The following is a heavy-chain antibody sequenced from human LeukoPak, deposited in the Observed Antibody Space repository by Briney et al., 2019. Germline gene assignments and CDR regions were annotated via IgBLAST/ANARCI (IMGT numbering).Heavy chain of an antibody. V-gene: IGHV3-7*01. CDR2: IKQDGSEN. CDR1: GFTFSSYW. D-gene: IGHD6-13*01. CDR3: ARDYRHSSSWYYFDY. J-gene: IGHJ4*02. Sequence: PGGSLRLSCAASGFTFSSYWMSWVRQAPGKGLEWVANIKQDGSENYYVDSVKGRFTISRDNAKNSLYLQMNSLRAEDTAVYYCARDYRHSSSWYYFDYWGQGTLVTVSS.